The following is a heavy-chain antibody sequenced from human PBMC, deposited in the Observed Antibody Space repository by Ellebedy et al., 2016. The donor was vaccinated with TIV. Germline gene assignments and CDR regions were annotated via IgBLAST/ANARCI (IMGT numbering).Heavy chain of an antibody. J-gene: IGHJ2*01. Sequence: ASVKVSXKASGYIFISYGVSWVRQAPGKGLEWLGWISGFNGHTAYAQKFLGRVTMTTDTTTTTAYMELKSLTSDDTALYYCVRDLYGTGTYYVGRYFDLWGRGTLVTVSS. D-gene: IGHD3-10*01. CDR3: VRDLYGTGTYYVGRYFDL. CDR2: ISGFNGHT. CDR1: GYIFISYG. V-gene: IGHV1-18*01.